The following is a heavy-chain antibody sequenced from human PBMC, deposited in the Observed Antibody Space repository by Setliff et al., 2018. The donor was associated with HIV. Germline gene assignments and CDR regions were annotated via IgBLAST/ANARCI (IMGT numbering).Heavy chain of an antibody. CDR3: ARSGYTSGFYWVFGAFGV. J-gene: IGHJ3*01. CDR1: GESFSGYF. D-gene: IGHD3-22*01. Sequence: SETLSLTCAVYGESFSGYFWSWIRQPPGKGLEWIGEINHSGSTNYNPSLKSRVTISVDTSKNQFSMNLSSVNETDTAVYYCARSGYTSGFYWVFGAFGVWGQGKMVTVSS. CDR2: INHSGST. V-gene: IGHV4-34*01.